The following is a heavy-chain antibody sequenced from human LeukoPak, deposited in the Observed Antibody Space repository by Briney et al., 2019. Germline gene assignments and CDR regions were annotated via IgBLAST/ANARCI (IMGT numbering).Heavy chain of an antibody. CDR3: ATDLLDY. J-gene: IGHJ4*02. CDR1: GFTFSSNA. CDR2: ISGSGDNT. V-gene: IGHV3-23*01. D-gene: IGHD2-15*01. Sequence: PGGSLRLSCAASGFTFSSNAMSWVRQAPGKGLEWVSSISGSGDNTNYADAVKGRFTISRDNSKNTLYLQINSLKIEDTAVYYCATDLLDYWGQGALVTVSS.